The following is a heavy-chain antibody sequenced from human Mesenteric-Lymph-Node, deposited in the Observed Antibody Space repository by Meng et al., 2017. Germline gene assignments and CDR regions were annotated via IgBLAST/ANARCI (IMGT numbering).Heavy chain of an antibody. Sequence: EVQLVESGGGLVQPGGSLRLSCAASGFTFSSYWMHWVRQAPGKGLVWVSRINSDGSSTSYADSVKGRFTISRDNAKNTLYLQLNSLRAEDTAMYYCATGVDGGNYYDAWGQGTLVTVSS. D-gene: IGHD1-26*01. J-gene: IGHJ5*02. CDR3: ATGVDGGNYYDA. V-gene: IGHV3-74*01. CDR2: INSDGSST. CDR1: GFTFSSYW.